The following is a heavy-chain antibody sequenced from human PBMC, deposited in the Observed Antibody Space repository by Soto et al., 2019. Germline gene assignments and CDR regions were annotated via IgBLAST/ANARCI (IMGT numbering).Heavy chain of an antibody. Sequence: PSETLSLTCTASGGPIRSSIHHWGWIRQSPGTGLEWIGSIDESGDSYYNPSLKSRVTIFVDTSKNQFSLKLISVTAADTAVYFCASEGGESSDGLYYFDSWGQGSLVTVSS. J-gene: IGHJ4*02. D-gene: IGHD3-16*01. V-gene: IGHV4-39*07. CDR2: IDESGDS. CDR3: ASEGGESSDGLYYFDS. CDR1: GGPIRSSIHH.